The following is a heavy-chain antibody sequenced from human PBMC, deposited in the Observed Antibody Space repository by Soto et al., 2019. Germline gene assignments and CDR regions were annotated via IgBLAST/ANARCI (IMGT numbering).Heavy chain of an antibody. CDR2: SSNYNGIT. D-gene: IGHD3-10*01. V-gene: IGHV1-18*01. J-gene: IGHJ4*02. CDR1: GYIFTSYG. CDR3: AESMGGSGTYVS. Sequence: QVELVQSGAEVKKPGASVKVSCKASGYIFTSYGISWVRQAPGEGLEWMGWSSNYNGITNYAQKGQGRVTLTTDRSTSTAYMELRSLRSDDTAVYYCAESMGGSGTYVSWGQGTLVTVSS.